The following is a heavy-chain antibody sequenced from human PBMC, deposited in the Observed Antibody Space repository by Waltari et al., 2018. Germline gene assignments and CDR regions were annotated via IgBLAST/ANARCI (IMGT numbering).Heavy chain of an antibody. CDR1: GFTFSSSW. CDR3: ARDPERGALDY. V-gene: IGHV3-7*01. CDR2: IKYDGSEE. D-gene: IGHD1-26*01. Sequence: EVQVVESGGGLVQPGESLRLSCAASGFTFSSSWMRWVRQPPGKGLEWVANIKYDGSEEYYVDSVKGRFTSSRDNAKNSLYLQMNSLRVEDTAVYYCARDPERGALDYWGQGTLVAVSS. J-gene: IGHJ4*02.